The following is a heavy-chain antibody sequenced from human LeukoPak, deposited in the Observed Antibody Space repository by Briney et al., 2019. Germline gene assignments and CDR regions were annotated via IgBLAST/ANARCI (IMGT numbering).Heavy chain of an antibody. V-gene: IGHV3-30*02. D-gene: IGHD3-22*01. CDR1: GFTVSSNY. Sequence: GGSLRLSCAASGFTVSSNYIRSNYMSWVRQAPGKGLEWVTFIHYDGRNQYYADSVKGRFTISRDNSKNTLYLQMNSLRPEDTAVYYCAKAAYDSSGSWYYFDYWGQGTLVTVSS. J-gene: IGHJ4*02. CDR3: AKAAYDSSGSWYYFDY. CDR2: IHYDGRNQ.